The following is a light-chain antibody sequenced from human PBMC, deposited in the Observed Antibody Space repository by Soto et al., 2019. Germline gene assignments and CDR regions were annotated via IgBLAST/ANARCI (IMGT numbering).Light chain of an antibody. CDR2: KAS. J-gene: IGKJ1*01. Sequence: DSQMTQSPSSLSASVGGRVTITCRASQSISSYLNWYRQKPGKAPKLLIYKASSLESGVPSRFRGSGSGTEFTLTISSLQPDDFATYYCQQYNSYSRTFGQGTKVDIK. CDR3: QQYNSYSRT. V-gene: IGKV1-5*03. CDR1: QSISSY.